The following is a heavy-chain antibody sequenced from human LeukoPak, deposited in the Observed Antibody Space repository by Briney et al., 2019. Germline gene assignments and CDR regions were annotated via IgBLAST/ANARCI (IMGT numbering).Heavy chain of an antibody. D-gene: IGHD7-27*01. J-gene: IGHJ6*03. CDR1: GGSISSGSYY. CDR2: IYTSGST. Sequence: KASQTLSLTCTVSGGSISSGSYYWSWIRQPAGKGLEWIGRIYTSGSTNYNPSLKSRVTISVDTSKNQFSLKLSSVTAADTAVYYCARGKKTGAYYYYYMDVWGKGTTVTVSS. V-gene: IGHV4-61*02. CDR3: ARGKKTGAYYYYYMDV.